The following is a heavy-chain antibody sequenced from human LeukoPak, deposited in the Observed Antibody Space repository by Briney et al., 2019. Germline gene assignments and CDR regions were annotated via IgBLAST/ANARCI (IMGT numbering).Heavy chain of an antibody. Sequence: AGGSLRLSCAVSGFTFSSYAMSWVRQAPGKGLEWVSTISNSDGTTYYADSVKGRFTISRDDSETTLSLQMNSLRAEDTAVYYCAKATGYLLWGQGTLVTVSS. CDR1: GFTFSSYA. D-gene: IGHD1-14*01. J-gene: IGHJ4*02. CDR3: AKATGYLL. V-gene: IGHV3-23*01. CDR2: ISNSDGTT.